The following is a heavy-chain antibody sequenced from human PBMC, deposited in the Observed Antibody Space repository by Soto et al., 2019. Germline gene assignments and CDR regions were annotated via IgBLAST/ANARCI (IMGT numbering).Heavy chain of an antibody. V-gene: IGHV2-70*13. J-gene: IGHJ6*02. CDR2: IERDDDDK. D-gene: IGHD1-20*01. CDR1: GFSLTSPGMC. CDR3: ARSIRGPRRFNGMDV. Sequence: GPTLVNPTETLTLTCTFSGFSLTSPGMCVSWIRQSPGKALEWLALIERDDDDKYYSTSLKTRLTISKDTRKNQVVLTMANMEPADTATYYCARSIRGPRRFNGMDVWGQGTTVTVS.